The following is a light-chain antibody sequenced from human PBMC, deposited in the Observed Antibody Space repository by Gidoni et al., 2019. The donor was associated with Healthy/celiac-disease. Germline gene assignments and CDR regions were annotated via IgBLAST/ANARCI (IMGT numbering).Light chain of an antibody. CDR1: QSVLYSSNNKSY. CDR3: QQYDSTPHT. V-gene: IGKV4-1*01. Sequence: DIVMTQSPDSLAVSLGERATINCKSSQSVLYSSNNKSYLAWYQQKPGQPPKLLIYWASTRESGVPDRFSGSGSGTDFTLTISSLEAEDVAVYYCQQYDSTPHTFXGXTKVEIK. CDR2: WAS. J-gene: IGKJ4*01.